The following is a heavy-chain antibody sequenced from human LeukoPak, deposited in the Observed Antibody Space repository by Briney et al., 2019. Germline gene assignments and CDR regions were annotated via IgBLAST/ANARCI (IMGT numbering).Heavy chain of an antibody. CDR3: AKDYYDSSGYYYTFGTADY. CDR2: ISYDGSNK. CDR1: GFTVSSYY. J-gene: IGHJ4*02. Sequence: GGSLRLSCAASGFTVSSYYMRWVRQAPGKGLEWVAVISYDGSNKYYADSVKGRFTISRDNSKNTLYLQMNSLRAEDTAVYYCAKDYYDSSGYYYTFGTADYWGQGTLVTVSS. D-gene: IGHD3-22*01. V-gene: IGHV3-30*18.